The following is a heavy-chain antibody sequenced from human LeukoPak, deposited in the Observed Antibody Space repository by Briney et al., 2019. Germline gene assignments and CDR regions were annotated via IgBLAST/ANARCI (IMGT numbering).Heavy chain of an antibody. V-gene: IGHV4-59*01. D-gene: IGHD6-19*01. Sequence: SETLSLTCTVSGGSINSYYWSWIRQPPGQGLEWIGYIYYSGSTNYNPSLKSRVTISVDTSKNQFSLKLSSVTAADTAVYYCATYSSGWYGGGDYWGQGTLVTVSS. CDR1: GGSINSYY. CDR2: IYYSGST. J-gene: IGHJ4*02. CDR3: ATYSSGWYGGGDY.